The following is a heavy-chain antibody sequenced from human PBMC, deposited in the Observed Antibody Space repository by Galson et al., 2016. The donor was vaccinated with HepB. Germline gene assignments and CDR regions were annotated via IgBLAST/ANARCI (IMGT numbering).Heavy chain of an antibody. CDR1: GDSVSSNSVT. Sequence: CAISGDSVSSNSVTWNWIRQSPSRGLEWLGRTYYRSKWYNDYAVSVKSRMTINPDTSKNQFSLQLNSVTAADTAVYYCARHGRTAAVEFDYWGQGTLVTVSS. CDR2: TYYRSKWYN. V-gene: IGHV6-1*01. D-gene: IGHD6-13*01. J-gene: IGHJ4*02. CDR3: ARHGRTAAVEFDY.